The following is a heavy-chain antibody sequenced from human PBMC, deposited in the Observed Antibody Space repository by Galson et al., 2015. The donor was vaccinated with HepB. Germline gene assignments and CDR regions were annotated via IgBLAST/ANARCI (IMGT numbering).Heavy chain of an antibody. V-gene: IGHV5-51*03. D-gene: IGHD1-1*01. CDR2: IFPADSDT. CDR3: ARRHATTTDYGMDV. Sequence: QSGAEVKKPGESLKISCKSSGYNFTTYWIGWVRQMPGKGLEWMGIIFPADSDTRYSPSFQGQVPISADKSISTAYLQWISLRASDSAMYYCARRHATTTDYGMDVWGQGTTVTVSS. CDR1: GYNFTTYW. J-gene: IGHJ6*02.